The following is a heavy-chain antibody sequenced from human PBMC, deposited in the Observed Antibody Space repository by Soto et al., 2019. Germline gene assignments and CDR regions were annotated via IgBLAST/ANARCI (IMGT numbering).Heavy chain of an antibody. J-gene: IGHJ6*02. CDR1: GGSFSGYY. D-gene: IGHD2-2*01. CDR3: ARRAGGYCISTSCYELGYYYYYYSMDV. Sequence: SETLSLTCAVCGGSFSGYYWTWIRQPPGKGLEWIGEINHSGSTYYNPSLQSRVTISVDTSKNPFSVKLSSVTAADTAVYYCARRAGGYCISTSCYELGYYYYYYSMDVWGQGTTVTVSS. V-gene: IGHV4-34*01. CDR2: INHSGST.